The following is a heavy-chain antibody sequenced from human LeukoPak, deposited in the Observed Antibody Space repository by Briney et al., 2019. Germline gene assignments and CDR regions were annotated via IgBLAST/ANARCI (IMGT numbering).Heavy chain of an antibody. CDR1: GFTFSNYG. J-gene: IGHJ4*02. CDR3: AYSGTYLYYLDY. CDR2: ISGDGGDT. D-gene: IGHD1-26*01. Sequence: GGSLRLSCAASGFTFSNYGMSWVRQAPGKGLEWVSTISGDGGDTYYADSVKGRFTISRDNAKNTLHLQMDSLRAEDTAVYYCAYSGTYLYYLDYWGQGTLVTVSS. V-gene: IGHV3-23*01.